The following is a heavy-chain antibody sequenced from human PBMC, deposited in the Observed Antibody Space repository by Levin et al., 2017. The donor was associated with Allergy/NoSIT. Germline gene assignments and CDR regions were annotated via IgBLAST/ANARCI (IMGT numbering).Heavy chain of an antibody. V-gene: IGHV1-18*01. CDR3: AATSYYYDPTLGALDI. CDR1: GYTSTSYG. D-gene: IGHD3-22*01. J-gene: IGHJ3*02. Sequence: GASVKVSCKASGYTSTSYGISWVRQAPGQGFEWMGWISQYNGNTNYAQKLQGRVTMTTDTSTSTAYMELRSLRSDDTAVYYCAATSYYYDPTLGALDIWGQGTMVTVSS. CDR2: ISQYNGNT.